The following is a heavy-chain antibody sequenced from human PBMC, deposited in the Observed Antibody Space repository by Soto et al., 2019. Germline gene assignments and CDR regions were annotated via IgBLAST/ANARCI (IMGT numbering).Heavy chain of an antibody. V-gene: IGHV1-8*01. CDR2: MNPNSGNT. D-gene: IGHD2-15*01. J-gene: IGHJ6*02. Sequence: QVQLVQSGAEVKKPGASVKVSCKASGYTFTSYDINWVRQATGQGLEWIGWMNPNSGNTGYAQKFQGRVTMTRNTSISTAYMELSSLRSEDTAVYYCARASRDIGNYGMDVWGQGTTVTVSS. CDR3: ARASRDIGNYGMDV. CDR1: GYTFTSYD.